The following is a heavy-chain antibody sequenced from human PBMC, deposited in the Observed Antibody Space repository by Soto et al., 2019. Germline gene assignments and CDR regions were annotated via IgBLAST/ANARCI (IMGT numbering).Heavy chain of an antibody. D-gene: IGHD3-10*01. CDR1: GGSISSGGYS. Sequence: SETLSLTCAVSGGSISSGGYSWSWIRQPPGKGLEWIGYIYHSGSTYYNPSLKSRVTISVDRSKNQFSLKLSSVTAADTAVYYCARDHYYGSGSYSAYYYGMDVWGQGTTVTVSS. J-gene: IGHJ6*02. CDR3: ARDHYYGSGSYSAYYYGMDV. V-gene: IGHV4-30-2*01. CDR2: IYHSGST.